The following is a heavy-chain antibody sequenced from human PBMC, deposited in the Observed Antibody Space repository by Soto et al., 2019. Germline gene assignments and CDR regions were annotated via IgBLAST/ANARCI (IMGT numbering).Heavy chain of an antibody. D-gene: IGHD3-22*01. J-gene: IGHJ3*02. CDR2: IRSKAYGGTT. CDR3: TRAYYYDSSAPGHPEPDRAFDI. Sequence: PGGSLRLSCTASGFTFGDYAMSWFRQAPGKGLEWVGFIRSKAYGGTTEYAASVKGRFTISRDDSKSIAYLQMNSLKTEDTAVYYCTRAYYYDSSAPGHPEPDRAFDIWGQGTMVTVSS. CDR1: GFTFGDYA. V-gene: IGHV3-49*03.